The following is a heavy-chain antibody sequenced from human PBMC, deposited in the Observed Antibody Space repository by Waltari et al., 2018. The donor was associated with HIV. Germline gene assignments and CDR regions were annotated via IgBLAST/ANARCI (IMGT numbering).Heavy chain of an antibody. CDR2: AIPMFGTA. Sequence: QVQLVQSGAEVKKPGSSVKFSCKASGGAFVSPTFNWVQQAPGQGLEWMGRAIPMFGTANYARKFQGRVTITADKSTTTAYMELNGLRIDDTAVYYCASARETMGVDFDSWGQGTLVTVS. V-gene: IGHV1-69*08. CDR1: GGAFVSPT. J-gene: IGHJ5*01. D-gene: IGHD3-10*01. CDR3: ASARETMGVDFDS.